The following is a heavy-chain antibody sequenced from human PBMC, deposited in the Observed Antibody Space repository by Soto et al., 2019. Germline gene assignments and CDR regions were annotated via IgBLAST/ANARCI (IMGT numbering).Heavy chain of an antibody. J-gene: IGHJ4*02. Sequence: ASVKVSCKASGYSFSGYYIQWLRQAPGQGPEWLGWIYPNTETTDSSKKFQGRVTMTSAMSTRTVYMELRDLRSDDTAVYYCVSLQTSGWPGVHWGQGTLVTVSS. CDR3: VSLQTSGWPGVH. D-gene: IGHD6-25*01. V-gene: IGHV1-2*02. CDR2: IYPNTETT. CDR1: GYSFSGYY.